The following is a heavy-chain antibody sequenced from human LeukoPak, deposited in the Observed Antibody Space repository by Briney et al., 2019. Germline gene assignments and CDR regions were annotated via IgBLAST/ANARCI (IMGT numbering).Heavy chain of an antibody. CDR3: ARHIYYYDSSGYPAPNWFDP. D-gene: IGHD3-22*01. V-gene: IGHV4-59*08. Sequence: SETLSLTCTVSGGSIRSYYWSWIRQPPGKGLEWIGYIYYSGSTNYNPSLKSRVTISVDTSKNQFSLKLSSVTAADTAVYYCARHIYYYDSSGYPAPNWFDPWGQGTLVTVSS. CDR2: IYYSGST. CDR1: GGSIRSYY. J-gene: IGHJ5*02.